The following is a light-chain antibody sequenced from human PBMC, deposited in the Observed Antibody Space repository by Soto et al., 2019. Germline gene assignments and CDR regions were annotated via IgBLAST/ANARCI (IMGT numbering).Light chain of an antibody. J-gene: IGLJ2*01. CDR1: SSNIGSNT. V-gene: IGLV1-44*01. Sequence: QSVLTQPPSASGTPGQRVTISCSGSSSNIGSNTVNWYQQLPGTAPKLLISSNDQRPSGVPDRFSGSKSGTSASLAISGLQSDDESDYYCAAWDDSLHAVVFGGGTKLNVL. CDR3: AAWDDSLHAVV. CDR2: SND.